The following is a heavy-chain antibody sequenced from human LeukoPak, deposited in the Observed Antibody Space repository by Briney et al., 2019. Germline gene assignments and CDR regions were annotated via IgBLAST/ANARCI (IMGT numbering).Heavy chain of an antibody. CDR1: GFTFSSYW. CDR3: ARVIAAAGYY. Sequence: GGSLRLSCAASGFTFSSYWMNWVRQAPGKGLEWVSYISSSGSTIYYADSVKGRFTISRDNAKNSLYLQMNSLRAEDTAIYYCARVIAAAGYYWGQGTLVTVSS. CDR2: ISSSGSTI. V-gene: IGHV3-48*04. D-gene: IGHD6-13*01. J-gene: IGHJ4*02.